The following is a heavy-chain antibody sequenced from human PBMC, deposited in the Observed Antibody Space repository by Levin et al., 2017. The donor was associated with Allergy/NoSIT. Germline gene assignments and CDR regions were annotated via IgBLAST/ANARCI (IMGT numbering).Heavy chain of an antibody. CDR1: GFTFSSYA. Sequence: GGSLRLSCAASGFTFSSYAMHWVRQAPGKGLEWVAVISYDGSNKYYADSVKGRFTISRDNSKNTLYLQMNSLRAEDTAVYYCARDLNPMTTVTIGDYYYYYGMDVWGQGTTVTVSS. D-gene: IGHD4-17*01. CDR3: ARDLNPMTTVTIGDYYYYYGMDV. J-gene: IGHJ6*02. V-gene: IGHV3-30-3*01. CDR2: ISYDGSNK.